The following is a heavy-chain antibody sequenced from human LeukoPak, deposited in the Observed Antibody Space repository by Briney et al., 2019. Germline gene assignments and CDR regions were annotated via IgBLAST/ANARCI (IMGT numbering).Heavy chain of an antibody. D-gene: IGHD5-12*01. CDR2: ISAYNGST. CDR3: ARSGYSGYDYYFDY. Sequence: GASVKVSCKASGYTFTSYGIRWVRQAPGQGLEWMGWISAYNGSTNYAQKLQDRVTMTTDTSTSTAYMELRSLRSDDTAVYYCARSGYSGYDYYFDYWGQGTLVTVSS. V-gene: IGHV1-18*01. J-gene: IGHJ4*02. CDR1: GYTFTSYG.